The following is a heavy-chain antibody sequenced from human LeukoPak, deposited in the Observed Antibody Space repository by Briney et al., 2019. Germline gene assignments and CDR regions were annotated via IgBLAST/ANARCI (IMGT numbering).Heavy chain of an antibody. CDR1: GFTFDDYA. CDR2: ISWNSGSI. CDR3: AKDSRMITFGGVIVRAFY. J-gene: IGHJ4*02. V-gene: IGHV3-9*01. D-gene: IGHD3-16*02. Sequence: GGSLRLSCAASGFTFDDYAMHWVRQAPGKGLEWVSGISWNSGSIGYADSVKGRFTISRDNAKNSLYLRMNSLRAEDTALYYCAKDSRMITFGGVIVRAFYWGQGTLVTVS.